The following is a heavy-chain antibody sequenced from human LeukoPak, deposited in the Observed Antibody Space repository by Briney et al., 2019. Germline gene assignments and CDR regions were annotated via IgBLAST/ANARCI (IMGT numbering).Heavy chain of an antibody. CDR1: GGSISSSSYY. V-gene: IGHV4-61*05. CDR2: IHYTGST. J-gene: IGHJ5*02. D-gene: IGHD3-10*01. CDR3: ARGGYYGSGYDFRFDP. Sequence: SETLSLTCTVSGGSISSSSYYWGWIRQSPGKGLECIGYIHYTGSTNYNPSLKSRVTISVETSKNQFSLKLKSVTAADTAVYYCARGGYYGSGYDFRFDPWGQGTLVTVSS.